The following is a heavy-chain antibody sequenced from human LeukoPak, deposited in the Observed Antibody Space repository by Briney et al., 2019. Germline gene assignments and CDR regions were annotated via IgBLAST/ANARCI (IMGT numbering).Heavy chain of an antibody. CDR3: ARDHPTVTVPNWCDP. D-gene: IGHD4-11*01. Sequence: TSETLSLTCTVSGGSISSSYYWGWIRQPPGKGLEWIGSIYYSGSTYYNPSLKSRVTISVDTYKNQFSLKLSSVTAADTAVYYCARDHPTVTVPNWCDPWGQGTLVTVSS. J-gene: IGHJ5*02. CDR2: IYYSGST. V-gene: IGHV4-39*07. CDR1: GGSISSSYY.